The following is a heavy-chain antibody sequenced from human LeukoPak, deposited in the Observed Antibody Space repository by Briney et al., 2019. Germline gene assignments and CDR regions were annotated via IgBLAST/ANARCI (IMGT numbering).Heavy chain of an antibody. V-gene: IGHV3-30*02. Sequence: PGGSLRLSCAASGFTFSAYGMHWVRQAPGKGLEWVAFIRYDGSNKYYADSVKGRFTISRDNSKNTLYLQMNSLRDEDTAVYYCAKVGLTVTTILDYFDYWGQGTLVTVSS. D-gene: IGHD4-11*01. J-gene: IGHJ4*02. CDR2: IRYDGSNK. CDR3: AKVGLTVTTILDYFDY. CDR1: GFTFSAYG.